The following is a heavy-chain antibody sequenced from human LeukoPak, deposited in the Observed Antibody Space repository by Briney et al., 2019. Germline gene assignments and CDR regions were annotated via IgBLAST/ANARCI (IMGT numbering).Heavy chain of an antibody. CDR2: ISAYNGNT. J-gene: IGHJ4*02. CDR1: GYTFTYYG. D-gene: IGHD2-2*01. Sequence: ASVKVSCKASGYTFTYYGISWVRQAPGQGLEWMGWISAYNGNTNYAQKLQGRVTMTTDTSTSTAYMELRSLRSDDTAVYYCARGYQLLRSTSYWQQLADFDYWGQGTLVTVSS. V-gene: IGHV1-18*01. CDR3: ARGYQLLRSTSYWQQLADFDY.